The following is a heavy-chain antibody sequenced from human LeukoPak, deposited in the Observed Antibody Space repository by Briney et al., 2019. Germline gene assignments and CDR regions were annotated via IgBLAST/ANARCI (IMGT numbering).Heavy chain of an antibody. D-gene: IGHD1-1*01. CDR3: ARAILGYNWNDPYYFDY. Sequence: SETLSLTCGVYGESFSGFYWSWIRQTPGKGLQWIGEINHSGDINYNPSLESRVTISVDTSKNQFSLKVSSVTAADTAVYYCARAILGYNWNDPYYFDYWGQGTLVTVSS. V-gene: IGHV4-34*01. CDR2: INHSGDI. J-gene: IGHJ4*02. CDR1: GESFSGFY.